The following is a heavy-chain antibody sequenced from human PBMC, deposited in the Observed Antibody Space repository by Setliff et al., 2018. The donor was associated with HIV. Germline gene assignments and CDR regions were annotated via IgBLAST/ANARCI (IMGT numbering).Heavy chain of an antibody. Sequence: ASVKVSCKASGFSFSGYGISWVRQAPGQGLEWLGWIGGYNGNTNYAQKFQGRVTLTTDTSTRTGYMELRRLTTDDTAVYYCARDDDYSSGWNIDYWGQGTLVTVSS. D-gene: IGHD6-19*01. V-gene: IGHV1-18*01. CDR3: ARDDDYSSGWNIDY. CDR1: GFSFSGYG. CDR2: IGGYNGNT. J-gene: IGHJ4*02.